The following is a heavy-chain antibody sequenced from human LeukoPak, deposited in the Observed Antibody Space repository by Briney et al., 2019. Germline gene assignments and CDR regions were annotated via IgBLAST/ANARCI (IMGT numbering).Heavy chain of an antibody. V-gene: IGHV3-48*02. J-gene: IGHJ6*02. D-gene: IGHD3-16*01. Sequence: PGGSLRLSCAASGFTFSSYSINWVRQAPGKGLEWVSYISSSSRTIYYADSVKGRFTTSRDNAKNSLFLQMNSLRDEDTAVYYCARHGAASLYTYGLDVWGQGPRVTVSS. CDR1: GFTFSSYS. CDR2: ISSSSRTI. CDR3: ARHGAASLYTYGLDV.